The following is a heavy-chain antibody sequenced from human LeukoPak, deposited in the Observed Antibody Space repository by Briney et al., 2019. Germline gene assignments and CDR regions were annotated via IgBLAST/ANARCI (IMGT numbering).Heavy chain of an antibody. J-gene: IGHJ3*02. CDR1: GGSISSTYYY. CDR3: ARLDSGGTGTDI. CDR2: IYYSGTT. D-gene: IGHD2-15*01. Sequence: PSETLSLTCTVSGGSISSTYYYWGWIRQPPGKGLEWIGSIYYSGTTYYKSSPKSRVTISVDTSKNQFSLKLTSVTAADTAVYYCARLDSGGTGTDIRGQGTMVTVSS. V-gene: IGHV4-39*01.